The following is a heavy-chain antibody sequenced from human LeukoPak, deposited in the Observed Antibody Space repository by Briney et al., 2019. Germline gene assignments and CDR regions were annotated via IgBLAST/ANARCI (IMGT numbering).Heavy chain of an antibody. J-gene: IGHJ4*02. Sequence: GGSLRLSCAASGFTFSSYSMNWVRQAPGKGLEWVSYISSSSSTIYYADSVKGRFTISRDNAKNSLYLQMNSLRAEDTAAYYCARDLRTGVFDYWGQGTLVTVSS. CDR3: ARDLRTGVFDY. CDR1: GFTFSSYS. CDR2: ISSSSSTI. D-gene: IGHD7-27*01. V-gene: IGHV3-48*04.